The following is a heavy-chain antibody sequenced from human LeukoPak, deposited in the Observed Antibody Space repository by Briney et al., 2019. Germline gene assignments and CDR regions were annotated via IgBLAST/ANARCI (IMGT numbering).Heavy chain of an antibody. Sequence: SETLSLTCTVSGGAISSYYWSWIRKPPGQGLEWIGYIYTSGSTNYNPSLKSRVTISVDTAKNQFSLKLSSVTAADTAVYYCARLGALLDDFWSGYPRFDPWGQGTLVTVSS. CDR2: IYTSGST. J-gene: IGHJ5*02. CDR1: GGAISSYY. D-gene: IGHD3-3*01. V-gene: IGHV4-4*09. CDR3: ARLGALLDDFWSGYPRFDP.